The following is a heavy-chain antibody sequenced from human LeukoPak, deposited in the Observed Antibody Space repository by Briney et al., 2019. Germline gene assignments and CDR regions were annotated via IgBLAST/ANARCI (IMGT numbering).Heavy chain of an antibody. CDR2: ISYDGSNK. CDR1: GFTFSSYA. CDR3: ASFNYCYYYMDV. Sequence: GGSLRLSCAASGFTFSSYAMHWVRQAPGKGLGLVAVISYDGSNKYYADSVKGRFTISRDNSKNTLYLQMTSLRAEDTAVYYCASFNYCYYYMDVWGKGTTVTVSS. J-gene: IGHJ6*03. V-gene: IGHV3-30*01.